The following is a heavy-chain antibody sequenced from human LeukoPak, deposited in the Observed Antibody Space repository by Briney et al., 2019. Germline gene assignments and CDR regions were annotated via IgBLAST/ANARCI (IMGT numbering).Heavy chain of an antibody. CDR2: ISSSSSYI. D-gene: IGHD4-17*01. V-gene: IGHV3-21*01. CDR1: GFTCSSYS. CDR3: ARLHGDYEHHDAFDI. Sequence: GGSLRLSGAASGFTCSSYSMNWVRQAPGKGLEWVSSISSSSSYIYYADSVKGRFTISRDNAKNSLYLQMNSLRAEDTAVYYCARLHGDYEHHDAFDIWGQGTMVTVSS. J-gene: IGHJ3*02.